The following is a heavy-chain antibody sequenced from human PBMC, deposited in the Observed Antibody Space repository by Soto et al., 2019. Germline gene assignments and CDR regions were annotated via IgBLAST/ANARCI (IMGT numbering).Heavy chain of an antibody. Sequence: GESLKISCAASGFTFSSYWMSWVRQAPGKGLEWVANIKQDGSEKYYVDSVKGRFTISRDNAKNSLYLQMNSLRAEDTAVYYCARDRHQLLYYYYYMDVWGKGTTVTVSS. J-gene: IGHJ6*03. CDR2: IKQDGSEK. V-gene: IGHV3-7*01. CDR3: ARDRHQLLYYYYYMDV. D-gene: IGHD2-2*01. CDR1: GFTFSSYW.